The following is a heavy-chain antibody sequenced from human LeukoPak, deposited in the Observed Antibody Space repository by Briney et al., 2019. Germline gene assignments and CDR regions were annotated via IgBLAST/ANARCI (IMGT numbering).Heavy chain of an antibody. J-gene: IGHJ5*02. CDR2: IYNGGST. CDR3: ARGRYYYDSSGYPYNWFDP. D-gene: IGHD3-22*01. V-gene: IGHV4-59*01. CDR1: RGSISSYY. Sequence: SSETLSLTCIVSRGSISSYYWSWIRQPPGKGLEWIGYIYNGGSTNYNPSLKSRATISGDTSKNKFFLNLSSVTAADTAMYYCARGRYYYDSSGYPYNWFDPWGQGTLVTVSS.